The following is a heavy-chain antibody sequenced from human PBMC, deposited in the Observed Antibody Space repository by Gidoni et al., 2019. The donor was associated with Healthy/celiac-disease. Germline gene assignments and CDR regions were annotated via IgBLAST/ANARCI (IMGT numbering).Heavy chain of an antibody. V-gene: IGHV4-31*03. Sequence: QVQLQESGPGLVKPSQTLSLTCTVSGGSISRGGYYWSWLRQHPGKGLEWIGYTYYSGSTYYNPSLKSRVTISVDTSKNQFSLKLSSVTAADTAVYYCARDSPYDSSGRDAFDIWGQGTMVTVSS. CDR3: ARDSPYDSSGRDAFDI. J-gene: IGHJ3*02. D-gene: IGHD3-22*01. CDR1: GGSISRGGYY. CDR2: TYYSGST.